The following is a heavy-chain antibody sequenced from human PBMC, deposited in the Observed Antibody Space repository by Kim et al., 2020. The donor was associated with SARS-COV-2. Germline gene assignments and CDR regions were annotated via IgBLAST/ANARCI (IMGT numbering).Heavy chain of an antibody. Sequence: GGSLRLSCAASGFTFSSYSMNWVRQAPGKGLEWVSSVSSTGNYRYYADSVKGRFTISRDNAQNSLFLQINSLRAEDTAVYYCAKGAGGPWDQGTLVTVSS. J-gene: IGHJ5*02. CDR2: VSSTGNYR. CDR3: AKGAGGP. V-gene: IGHV3-21*01. CDR1: GFTFSSYS. D-gene: IGHD6-13*01.